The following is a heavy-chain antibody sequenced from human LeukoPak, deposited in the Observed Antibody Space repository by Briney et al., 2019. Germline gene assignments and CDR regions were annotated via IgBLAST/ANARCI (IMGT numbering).Heavy chain of an antibody. CDR1: GYTFTDYY. CDR2: INPNSGGT. V-gene: IGHV1-2*02. Sequence: ASVEVSCKASGYTFTDYYMYWVRQAPGQGLEWMGWINPNSGGTNYAQKFEGKVTMTRDTSISTVYMELSRLRSEDTAVYYCARGNYDFWSGYYYYYYMDVWGKGTTDTVSS. J-gene: IGHJ6*03. CDR3: ARGNYDFWSGYYYYYYMDV. D-gene: IGHD3-3*01.